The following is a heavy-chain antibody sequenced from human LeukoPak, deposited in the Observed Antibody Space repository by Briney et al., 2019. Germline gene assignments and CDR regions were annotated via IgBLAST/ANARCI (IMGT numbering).Heavy chain of an antibody. CDR1: GDSISSTNYY. CDR3: ARLNKPGWFDP. Sequence: PSETLSLTCIVSGDSISSTNYYWGWIRQSPGKGLEWIGNIYYSGSTYYNPSLKSRLTISVDTSKNQFSLKLTSVTAADTAVYYCARLNKPGWFDPWGQGTLVTVSS. V-gene: IGHV4-39*01. J-gene: IGHJ5*02. CDR2: IYYSGST. D-gene: IGHD1-14*01.